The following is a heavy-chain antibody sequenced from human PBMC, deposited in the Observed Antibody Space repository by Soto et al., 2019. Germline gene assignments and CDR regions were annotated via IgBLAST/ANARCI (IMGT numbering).Heavy chain of an antibody. CDR1: GGSIISNNW. V-gene: IGHV4-4*02. CDR2: IHHSGST. D-gene: IGHD2-2*01. J-gene: IGHJ5*02. CDR3: ARARQYCSSSSCYLDP. Sequence: LSLTCAVSGGSIISNNWWNWVRQPPGKGLEWIGEIHHSGSTNYNPSLKSRVTISVDKSKNQFPLKLNSVTAADTAVYYCARARQYCSSSSCYLDPWGQGTLVTVSS.